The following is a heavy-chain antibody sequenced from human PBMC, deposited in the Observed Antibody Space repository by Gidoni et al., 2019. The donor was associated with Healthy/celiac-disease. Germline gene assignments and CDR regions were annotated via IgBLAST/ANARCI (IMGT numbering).Heavy chain of an antibody. CDR1: GYTFTSYY. D-gene: IGHD6-6*01. V-gene: IGHV1-46*01. CDR2: INPSGGST. CDR3: ARAWQLVRKREYRVLGY. J-gene: IGHJ4*02. Sequence: QVQLVQSGAEVKKPGASVKVSCKASGYTFTSYYMHWVRQAPGQGLEWMGIINPSGGSTSYAQKFQGRVTMTRDTSTSTVYMELSSLRSEDTAVYYCARAWQLVRKREYRVLGYWGQGTLVTVSS.